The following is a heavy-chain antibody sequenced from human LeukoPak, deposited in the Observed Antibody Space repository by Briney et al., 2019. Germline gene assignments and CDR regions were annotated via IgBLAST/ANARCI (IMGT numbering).Heavy chain of an antibody. J-gene: IGHJ4*02. V-gene: IGHV1-18*01. CDR3: ARTTRGQLLMKGVDY. Sequence: ASVKVSCKASGYTFTSYGISWVRQAPGQGLEWMGWISAYNGNTNYAQKLQGRVTMTTDTSTSTAYMELRSLRSDDTAVYYCARTTRGQLLMKGVDYWGQGTLVTVSS. CDR2: ISAYNGNT. CDR1: GYTFTSYG. D-gene: IGHD2-2*01.